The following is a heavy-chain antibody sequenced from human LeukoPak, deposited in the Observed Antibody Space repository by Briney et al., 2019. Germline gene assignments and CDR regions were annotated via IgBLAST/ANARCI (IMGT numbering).Heavy chain of an antibody. D-gene: IGHD6-19*01. J-gene: IGHJ4*02. Sequence: PGGSLRLSCAASGFTFSTYSMNWVRQAPGKGLEWIGSIYYSGSTYYNPSLKSRVTISVDTSKNQFSLKLSSVTAADTAVYYCARHMNSGWLDYWGQGTLVTVSS. CDR3: ARHMNSGWLDY. CDR2: IYYSGST. V-gene: IGHV4-39*01. CDR1: GFTFSTYSMN.